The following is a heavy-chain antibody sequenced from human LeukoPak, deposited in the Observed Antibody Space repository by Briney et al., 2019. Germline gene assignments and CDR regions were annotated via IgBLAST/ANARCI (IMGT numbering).Heavy chain of an antibody. D-gene: IGHD6-6*01. J-gene: IGHJ4*02. Sequence: GGSLRLSCAASGFTFNTYTMNWVRLVPGKGLEWVSLITGNGVSTYYADSVKGRFTISRDNSKNTLYLQMNSLRAEDTAVYYCAKGLHSSCWYSDSWGQGTLVTVSS. CDR3: AKGLHSSCWYSDS. V-gene: IGHV3-23*01. CDR1: GFTFNTYT. CDR2: ITGNGVST.